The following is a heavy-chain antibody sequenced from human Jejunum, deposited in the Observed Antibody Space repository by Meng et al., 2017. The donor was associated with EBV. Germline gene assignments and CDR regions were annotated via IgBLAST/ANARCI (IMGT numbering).Heavy chain of an antibody. J-gene: IGHJ4*02. CDR1: GDSITGSDYY. D-gene: IGHD6-13*01. V-gene: IGHV4-39*07. CDR3: ARGAYFSSSWYYFDY. Sequence: QLPQRESGPGLVGPPETLSLTCTVSGDSITGSDYYWGWIRQPPGKGLNWVGTIYYSGSTYYNPSLKSRVTISLDTSKSQFSLKLTSVTAADTALYYCARGAYFSSSWYYFDYWGQGTLVTVSS. CDR2: IYYSGST.